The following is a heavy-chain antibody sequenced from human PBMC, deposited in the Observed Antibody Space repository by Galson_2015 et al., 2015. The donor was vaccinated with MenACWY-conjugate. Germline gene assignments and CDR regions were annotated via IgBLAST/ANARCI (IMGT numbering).Heavy chain of an antibody. CDR3: ARGSYDSSGYYYFDY. CDR2: ISGSGGST. Sequence: SLRLSCAASGFTFSSYAMSWVRQAPGKGLEWVSAISGSGGSTYYADSVKGRFTISRDNSKNTLYLQMNSLRAEDTAVYYCARGSYDSSGYYYFDYWGQETLVTVSS. D-gene: IGHD3-22*01. V-gene: IGHV3-23*01. CDR1: GFTFSSYA. J-gene: IGHJ4*02.